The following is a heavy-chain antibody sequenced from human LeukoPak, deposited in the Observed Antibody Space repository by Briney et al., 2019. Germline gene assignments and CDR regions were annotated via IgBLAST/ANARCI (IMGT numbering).Heavy chain of an antibody. D-gene: IGHD3-9*01. J-gene: IGHJ4*02. CDR3: ARGHYEVLAASYKWTPDY. CDR2: ITSGGDYI. V-gene: IGHV3-21*01. Sequence: MSGGSLRLSCAASGFTFNTFNMNWVRQAPGEGLEWVSSITSGGDYIYYADSVKGRFTTSRDNAKNSLSLQLNSLRVEDTAVYYCARGHYEVLAASYKWTPDYWGQGTLVTVSS. CDR1: GFTFNTFN.